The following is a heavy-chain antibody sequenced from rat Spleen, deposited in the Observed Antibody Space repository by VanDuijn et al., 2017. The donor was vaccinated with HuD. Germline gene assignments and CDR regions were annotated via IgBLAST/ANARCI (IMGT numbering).Heavy chain of an antibody. D-gene: IGHD4-6*01. Sequence: EVQLVETGGGLVQPGRSLKLSCVASGFTFSGYWMYWIRQAPGKGLEWISSISYEGSSTYYGDSVKGRFTISRDNAKSTLYLQMNSLRSEDTATYYCARHWGYWGQGVMVTVSS. V-gene: IGHV5-58*01. J-gene: IGHJ2*01. CDR3: ARHWGY. CDR1: GFTFSGYW. CDR2: ISYEGSST.